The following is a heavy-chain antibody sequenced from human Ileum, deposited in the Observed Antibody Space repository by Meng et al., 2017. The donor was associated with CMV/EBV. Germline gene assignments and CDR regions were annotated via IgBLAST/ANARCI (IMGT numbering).Heavy chain of an antibody. Sequence: WVRQGHGQGLELMGWISAYNGNTNYAQKLQGRVTMTTDTSTSTAYMELRSLRSDDTAVYYCASDRYCSSTSCYRYTDYYYYYGMDVWGQRTTVTVSS. CDR3: ASDRYCSSTSCYRYTDYYYYYGMDV. CDR2: ISAYNGNT. V-gene: IGHV1-18*01. D-gene: IGHD2-2*02. J-gene: IGHJ6*02.